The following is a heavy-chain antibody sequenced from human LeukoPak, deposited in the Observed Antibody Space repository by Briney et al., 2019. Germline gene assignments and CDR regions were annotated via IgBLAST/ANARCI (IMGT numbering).Heavy chain of an antibody. CDR1: GGSLRGYY. J-gene: IGHJ4*02. D-gene: IGHD5-18*01. CDR2: INHRGST. CDR3: AREAGYSYGEEYFDY. V-gene: IGHV4-34*01. Sequence: SETLSLTCAVWGGSLRGYYGMGIRQPPGRGLECIGEINHRGSTNYSPSLKSRVTISVATSKNQFSLKLSSVTAADTAVYYCAREAGYSYGEEYFDYWGQGILVTVSS.